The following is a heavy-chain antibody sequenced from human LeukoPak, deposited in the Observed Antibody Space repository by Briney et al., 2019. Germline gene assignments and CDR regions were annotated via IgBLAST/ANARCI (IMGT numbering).Heavy chain of an antibody. J-gene: IGHJ4*02. D-gene: IGHD2-2*01. CDR3: ARAGSTSREIDY. V-gene: IGHV4-34*01. CDR2: INHSGST. Sequence: SETLSLTCAVYGGSFSGYYWSWIRHPPGKGLEWIGEINHSGSTNYNPSLKSRVTISVDKSKNQFSLKLSSVTAADTAVYYCARAGSTSREIDYWGQGTLVTVSS. CDR1: GGSFSGYY.